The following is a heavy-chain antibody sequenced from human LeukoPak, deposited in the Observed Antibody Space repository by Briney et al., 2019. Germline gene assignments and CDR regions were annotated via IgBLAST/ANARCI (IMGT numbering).Heavy chain of an antibody. Sequence: ASVKVSCKASGYTFTSYGISWVRQAPGQGLEWMGWISAYNGNTNYAQKLQGRVTMTTDTSTSTAYMELRSLRSDDTAVYYCARGGIYGSGSYYYYYMDVWGKGTTVTVSS. CDR2: ISAYNGNT. V-gene: IGHV1-18*01. CDR3: ARGGIYGSGSYYYYYMDV. D-gene: IGHD3-10*01. CDR1: GYTFTSYG. J-gene: IGHJ6*03.